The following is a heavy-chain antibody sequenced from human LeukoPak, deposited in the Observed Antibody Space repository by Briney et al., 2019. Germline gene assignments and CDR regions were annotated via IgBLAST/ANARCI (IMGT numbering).Heavy chain of an antibody. J-gene: IGHJ4*02. CDR1: GYTFTSYD. D-gene: IGHD3-22*01. Sequence: ASVKVSCKASGYTFTSYDINWVRQAAGQGLEWMGWMNPNSGNTGYAQKFQGRVTMTRNTSISTAYMELSSLRSEDTAVYYCARGARRITMIVGGWQPGQDFDYWGQGTLVTVSS. CDR3: ARGARRITMIVGGWQPGQDFDY. CDR2: MNPNSGNT. V-gene: IGHV1-8*01.